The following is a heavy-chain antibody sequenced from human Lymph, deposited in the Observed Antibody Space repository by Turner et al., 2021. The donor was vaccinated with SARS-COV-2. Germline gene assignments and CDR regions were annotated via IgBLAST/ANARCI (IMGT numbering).Heavy chain of an antibody. CDR2: ISYDGSNK. D-gene: IGHD3-10*01. V-gene: IGHV3-30-3*01. CDR3: ARDSSGSGTLDY. CDR1: GFTFNNYP. J-gene: IGHJ4*02. Sequence: QVQLVESGGGVVQPGRSLRHSCAASGFTFNNYPMHWVRQAPGKGLECVAVISYDGSNKYYADSVKGRFTISRDNSKNTLYLQMNSLRAEDTAVYYCARDSSGSGTLDYWGQGTLVTVSS.